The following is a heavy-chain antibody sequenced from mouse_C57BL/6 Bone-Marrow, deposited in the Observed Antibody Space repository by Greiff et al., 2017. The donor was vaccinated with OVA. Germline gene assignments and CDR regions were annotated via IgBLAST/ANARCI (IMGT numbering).Heavy chain of an antibody. V-gene: IGHV1-81*01. CDR1: GYTFTSYG. CDR2: IYPRSGHT. J-gene: IGHJ3*01. CDR3: AREIYYGNYGYAY. D-gene: IGHD2-1*01. Sequence: QVQLQQSGAELARPGASVKLSCKASGYTFTSYGISWVKQRTGQGLEWIGEIYPRSGHTYYNEKFKGKATLTADKSSSTADMELRSLTSEYSAVYVCAREIYYGNYGYAYWGQGTLVTVAA.